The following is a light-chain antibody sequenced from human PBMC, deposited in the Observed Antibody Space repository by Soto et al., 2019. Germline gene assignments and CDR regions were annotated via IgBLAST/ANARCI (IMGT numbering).Light chain of an antibody. CDR2: ESG. Sequence: QSALTQPASVSGSPGQSITISCTGSSSDVGSYNLVSWYQQHPGKAPKLMVYESGKRPSGVSDRFFGSKSGNTASLTISGLQAEDEADYYCCSFARGTTLVFGGGTSSPS. CDR3: CSFARGTTLV. V-gene: IGLV2-23*01. CDR1: SSDVGSYNL. J-gene: IGLJ3*02.